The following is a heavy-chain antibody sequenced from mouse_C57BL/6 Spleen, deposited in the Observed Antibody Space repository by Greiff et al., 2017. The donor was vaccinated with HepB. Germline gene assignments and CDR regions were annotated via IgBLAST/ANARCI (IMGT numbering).Heavy chain of an antibody. V-gene: IGHV1-26*01. D-gene: IGHD3-3*01. CDR3: AREGRDYYAMDY. Sequence: VHVKQSGPELVKPGASVKISCKASGYTFTDYYMNWVKQSHGKSLEWIGDINPNNGGTSYNQKFKGKATLTVDKSSSTAYMELRSLTSEDSAVYYCAREGRDYYAMDYWGQGTSVTVSS. CDR2: INPNNGGT. CDR1: GYTFTDYY. J-gene: IGHJ4*01.